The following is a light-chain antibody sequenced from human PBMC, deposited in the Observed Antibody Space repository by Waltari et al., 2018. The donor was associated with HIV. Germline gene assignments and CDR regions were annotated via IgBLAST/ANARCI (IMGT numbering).Light chain of an antibody. CDR3: QSYDSSLSGSYV. Sequence: QSVLTQPPSVSGAPGQRVTISCTGSSSNIGAGYDVHWYQQLPGTAPKLLFCGDSNRRSGVPDRFACSKSGTSASLAITGLQAEDEADYYGQSYDSSLSGSYVFGTGTKVTVL. J-gene: IGLJ1*01. CDR1: SSNIGAGYD. V-gene: IGLV1-40*01. CDR2: GDS.